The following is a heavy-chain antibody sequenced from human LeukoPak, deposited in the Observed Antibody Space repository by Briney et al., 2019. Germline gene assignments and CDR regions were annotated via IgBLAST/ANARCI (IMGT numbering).Heavy chain of an antibody. CDR1: GGSFSGYY. V-gene: IGHV4-34*01. Sequence: PSETLSLTCAVYGGSFSGYYWSWIRQPPGKGLEWIGEINHSGSTNYNPSLKSRVTISVDTSKNQFSLKLSSVTAADTAVYYCARARQYYYGSGSSYFDYWGQGTLVTVPS. CDR2: INHSGST. D-gene: IGHD3-10*01. J-gene: IGHJ4*02. CDR3: ARARQYYYGSGSSYFDY.